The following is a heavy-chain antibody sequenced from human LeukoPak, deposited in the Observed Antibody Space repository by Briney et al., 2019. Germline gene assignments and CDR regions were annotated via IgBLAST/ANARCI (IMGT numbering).Heavy chain of an antibody. V-gene: IGHV3-23*01. CDR1: GFTFSSYA. CDR3: AKWGCSGGSCYPFDY. D-gene: IGHD2-15*01. J-gene: IGHJ4*02. CDR2: ISGTGNRT. Sequence: GGSLRLSCAASGFTFSSYAMGWVRQAPGKGLEWVSAISGTGNRTYYADSVKGRFTISRDNSKNTLYLQMNSLRAEDTAIYYCAKWGCSGGSCYPFDYWGQGTLVTVSS.